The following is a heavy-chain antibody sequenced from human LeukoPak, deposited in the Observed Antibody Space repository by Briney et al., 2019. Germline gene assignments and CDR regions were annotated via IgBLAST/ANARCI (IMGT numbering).Heavy chain of an antibody. Sequence: PSETLSLTCTVSGGSISSGDYYWSWIRQPPGKGLEWIGYIYYSGSTYYNPSLKSRVTISVDTSKNQFSLKVSSVTAADTAVYYCARIAAKNAFDIWGQGTMVTVSS. CDR3: ARIAAKNAFDI. D-gene: IGHD6-25*01. CDR2: IYYSGST. J-gene: IGHJ3*02. CDR1: GGSISSGDYY. V-gene: IGHV4-30-4*01.